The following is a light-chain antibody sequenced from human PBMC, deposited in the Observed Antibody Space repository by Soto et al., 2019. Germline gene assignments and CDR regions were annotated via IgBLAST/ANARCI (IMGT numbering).Light chain of an antibody. Sequence: ELVMTQSPATLSASPGERDTLSCRASQSVITNVAWYQQKPGQAPRLLIYGASTRATGIPARFSGSESGTEFTLTISSLQSEDFAVYYCQHYNHWPMYTFGQGTKVEIK. CDR1: QSVITN. V-gene: IGKV3-15*01. CDR3: QHYNHWPMYT. J-gene: IGKJ2*01. CDR2: GAS.